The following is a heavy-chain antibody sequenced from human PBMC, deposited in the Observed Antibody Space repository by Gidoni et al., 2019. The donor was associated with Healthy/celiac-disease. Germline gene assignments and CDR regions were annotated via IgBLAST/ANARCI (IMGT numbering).Heavy chain of an antibody. CDR1: GGSFSGFY. CDR3: ARWVSPIGRYFDY. D-gene: IGHD2-21*01. Sequence: QVQLQQWGAGLLKPSETLSLTCAVYGGSFSGFYWNWIRQPPGKGLEWIGEINHSGSTNYNPSLKSRVTISVDTSKNQFSLKLNSVTAADTAVYYCARWVSPIGRYFDYWGQGTLVTVSS. J-gene: IGHJ4*02. CDR2: INHSGST. V-gene: IGHV4-34*01.